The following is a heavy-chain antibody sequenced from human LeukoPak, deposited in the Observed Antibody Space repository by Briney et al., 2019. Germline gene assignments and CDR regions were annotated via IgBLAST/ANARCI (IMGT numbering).Heavy chain of an antibody. CDR2: IYYSGST. CDR1: GGSISSYY. Sequence: SETLSLTCTVSGGSISSYYWSWIRQPPGKGLEWIGYIYYSGSTNYNPSPKSRVSISVDTSKNQFSLKLSSVTAADTAVYYCARGRGGGGSSNNWFDPWGQGTLVTVSS. D-gene: IGHD2-15*01. V-gene: IGHV4-59*01. J-gene: IGHJ5*02. CDR3: ARGRGGGGSSNNWFDP.